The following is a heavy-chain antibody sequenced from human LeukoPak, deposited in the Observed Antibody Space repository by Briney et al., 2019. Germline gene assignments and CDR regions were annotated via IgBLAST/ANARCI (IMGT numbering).Heavy chain of an antibody. V-gene: IGHV4-4*07. CDR2: IYTSGST. Sequence: SETLSLTCTVSGGSISTYYCSWIRQPAGKGLERIGRIYTSGSTNYNPSLKSRVTMSVDTSKNQFSLKLSSVTAADTAVYYCARVPYDNYGMDVWGQRTTVTVSS. J-gene: IGHJ6*02. CDR3: ARVPYDNYGMDV. D-gene: IGHD4/OR15-4a*01. CDR1: GGSISTYY.